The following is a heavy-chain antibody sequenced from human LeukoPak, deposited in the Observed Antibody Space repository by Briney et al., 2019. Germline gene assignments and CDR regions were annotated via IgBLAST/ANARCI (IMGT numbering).Heavy chain of an antibody. V-gene: IGHV4-59*02. Sequence: NPSETLSLTCTVSGASVRGYYWSWIRQPPGEGLEWIGYIHYTGNTDYNPSLTSRVTMSVDTSKNQFSLMLTSVTAADTAVYYCARGYGSGSYNNFNQWGQGLLVAVSS. D-gene: IGHD3-10*01. CDR3: ARGYGSGSYNNFNQ. J-gene: IGHJ4*02. CDR1: GASVRGYY. CDR2: IHYTGNT.